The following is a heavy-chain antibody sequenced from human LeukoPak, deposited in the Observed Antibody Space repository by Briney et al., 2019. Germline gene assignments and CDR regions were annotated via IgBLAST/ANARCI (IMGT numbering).Heavy chain of an antibody. J-gene: IGHJ4*02. Sequence: GGSLRLSCAASGFTFSSYAMSWVRQAPGKGLEWVSVISISGGSTYYADSVKGRFTISRDNSKNTLYLQMNSLRDEDTAVYYCARPGGQLLSLDYWGQGTLVTVSS. V-gene: IGHV3-23*01. D-gene: IGHD2-2*01. CDR2: ISISGGST. CDR1: GFTFSSYA. CDR3: ARPGGQLLSLDY.